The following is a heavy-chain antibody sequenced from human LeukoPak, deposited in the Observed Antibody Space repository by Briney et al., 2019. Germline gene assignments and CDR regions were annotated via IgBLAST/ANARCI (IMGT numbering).Heavy chain of an antibody. CDR1: GGSISSGGYY. CDR2: IYYSGSN. J-gene: IGHJ4*02. D-gene: IGHD3-22*01. CDR3: AREAYDSSGYYYSTTPATYFDY. Sequence: PSQTLSLTCTVSGGSISSGGYYWSWIRQHPGKGLEWIGYIYYSGSNYYNPSLKSRVTISVDTSKNQFSLKLSSVTAADTAVYYCAREAYDSSGYYYSTTPATYFDYWGQGTLVTVSS. V-gene: IGHV4-31*03.